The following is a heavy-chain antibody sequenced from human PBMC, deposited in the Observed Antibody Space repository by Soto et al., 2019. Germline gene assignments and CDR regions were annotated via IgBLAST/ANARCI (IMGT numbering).Heavy chain of an antibody. Sequence: PGGSLRLSCAASGFTFSSYGMHWVRQAPGKGLEWVAVIWYDGSNKYYADSVKGRFTISRDNSKNTLYLQMNGLRAEDTAVYYCVRDWGLGLGELLSAEQGYWGQGTLVTVSS. V-gene: IGHV3-33*08. CDR1: GFTFSSYG. J-gene: IGHJ4*02. D-gene: IGHD3-10*01. CDR3: VRDWGLGLGELLSAEQGY. CDR2: IWYDGSNK.